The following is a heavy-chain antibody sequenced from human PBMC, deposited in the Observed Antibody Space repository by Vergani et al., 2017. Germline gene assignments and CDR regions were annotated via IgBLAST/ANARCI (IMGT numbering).Heavy chain of an antibody. J-gene: IGHJ6*02. CDR3: ARDGVSRDTAMGRGTPIYYYYGMDV. CDR1: GFTFDDYA. CDR2: ISGDGGST. Sequence: EVQLVESGGGVVQPGGSLRLSCAASGFTFDDYAMHWVRQAPGKGLEWVSLISGDGGSTYYADSVKGRFTISRDNAKNSLYLQMNSLRAEDTAVYYCARDGVSRDTAMGRGTPIYYYYGMDVWGQGTTVTVSS. D-gene: IGHD5-18*01. V-gene: IGHV3-43*02.